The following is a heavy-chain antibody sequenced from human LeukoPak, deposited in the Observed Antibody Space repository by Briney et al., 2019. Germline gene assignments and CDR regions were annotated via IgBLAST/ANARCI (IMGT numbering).Heavy chain of an antibody. J-gene: IGHJ5*02. CDR3: ARDVGFNNGWPA. CDR1: GFSFNTYE. D-gene: IGHD6-19*01. V-gene: IGHV3-48*03. CDR2: ISVGGSDE. Sequence: PGGSLRLSCVASGFSFNTYEMNWVRQAPGKGLEWISYISVGGSDEDYADSVKGRFSVSRDNAKNSLFLQMNSLRVGDTAVYYCARDVGFNNGWPAWGQGTLVTASS.